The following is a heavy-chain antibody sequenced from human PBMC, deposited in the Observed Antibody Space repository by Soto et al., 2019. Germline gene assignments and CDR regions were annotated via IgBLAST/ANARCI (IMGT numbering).Heavy chain of an antibody. V-gene: IGHV3-30*03. D-gene: IGHD2-15*01. CDR2: ISYDGSNK. Sequence: SGGSLRLSCAASGFTFSSYAMHWVRQAPGKGLEWVAVISYDGSNKYYADSVKGRFTISRDNSKNTLYLQMNSLRAEDTAVYYCARGYEVVGWTNAFDIWGQGTMVTVSS. J-gene: IGHJ3*02. CDR1: GFTFSSYA. CDR3: ARGYEVVGWTNAFDI.